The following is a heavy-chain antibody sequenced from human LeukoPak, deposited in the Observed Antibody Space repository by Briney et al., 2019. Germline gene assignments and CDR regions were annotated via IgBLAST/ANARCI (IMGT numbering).Heavy chain of an antibody. CDR3: AKDTTSIPSDAFDI. V-gene: IGHV3-9*01. CDR2: ISWNSGNI. CDR1: GFTFDDYA. D-gene: IGHD6-6*01. Sequence: GGSLRLSCAASGFTFDDYAMHWVRQAPGKGLEWVSGISWNSGNIRYADSVKGRFTISRDNAKNSLYLQMNSLRADDTAFYYCAKDTTSIPSDAFDIWGQGTMVTVSS. J-gene: IGHJ3*02.